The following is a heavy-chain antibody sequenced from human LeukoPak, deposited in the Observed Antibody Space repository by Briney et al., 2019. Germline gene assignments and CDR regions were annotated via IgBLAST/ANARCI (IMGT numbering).Heavy chain of an antibody. Sequence: MASETLSLTCAVYGGSFSGYYWSWIRQPPGKGLEWIGEINHSGSTNYNPSLKSRVTISVDTSKNQFSLKLSSVTAADTAVYYCARGRGGYGSGRARQNWFDPWGQGTLVTVSS. J-gene: IGHJ5*02. CDR1: GGSFSGYY. V-gene: IGHV4-34*01. CDR3: ARGRGGYGSGRARQNWFDP. CDR2: INHSGST. D-gene: IGHD3-10*01.